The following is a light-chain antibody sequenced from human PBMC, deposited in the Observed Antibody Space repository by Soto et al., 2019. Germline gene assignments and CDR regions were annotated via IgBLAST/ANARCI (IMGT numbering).Light chain of an antibody. V-gene: IGLV1-47*01. Sequence: HSVLTHTPSASGTPVQSVTISWSGSNSNMGRNYVYWYQQVPGTAPKLLMYRNDVRPSGVPDRFTGSKSGTSASLAISGLRSEDEADYYCAVWDNSLNGVAFGGGTKLTVL. CDR2: RND. CDR3: AVWDNSLNGVA. J-gene: IGLJ2*01. CDR1: NSNMGRNY.